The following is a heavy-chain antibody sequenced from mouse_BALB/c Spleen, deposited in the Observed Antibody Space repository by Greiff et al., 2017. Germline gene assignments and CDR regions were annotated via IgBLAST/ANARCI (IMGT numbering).Heavy chain of an antibody. CDR1: GYTFTSYW. J-gene: IGHJ2*01. CDR3: ARGGYPYYFDY. V-gene: IGHV1-7*01. Sequence: QVQLQQSGAELAKPGASVKMSCKASGYTFTSYWMHWVKQRPGQGLEWIGYINPSTGYTEYNQKFKDKATLTADKSSSTAYMQLSSLTSEDSAVYYCARGGYPYYFDYWGQGTTLTVSS. CDR2: INPSTGYT. D-gene: IGHD2-2*01.